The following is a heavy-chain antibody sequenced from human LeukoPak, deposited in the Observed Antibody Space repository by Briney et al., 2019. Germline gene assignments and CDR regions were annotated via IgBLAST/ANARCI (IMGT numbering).Heavy chain of an antibody. V-gene: IGHV3-33*08. CDR2: IWYDGSNK. J-gene: IGHJ4*02. CDR3: ARGRGADYGGNSGYFDY. CDR1: GFTFSNYW. Sequence: PGGSLRLSCAASGFTFSNYWLSWVRQAPGKGLEWVAVIWYDGSNKYYADSVKGRFTISRDNPKNTLYVQMNSLRAEDTAVYYCARGRGADYGGNSGYFDYWGQGTLVTVSS. D-gene: IGHD4-23*01.